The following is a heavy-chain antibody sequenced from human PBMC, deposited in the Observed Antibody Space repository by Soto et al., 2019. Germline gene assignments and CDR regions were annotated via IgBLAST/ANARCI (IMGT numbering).Heavy chain of an antibody. CDR2: ISYDGSNK. J-gene: IGHJ4*02. V-gene: IGHV3-30-3*01. CDR3: ARDPDGYTTYYFDY. CDR1: GFTFSSYA. Sequence: GGSLRLSCAASGFTFSSYAMHWVRQAPGKGLEWVAVISYDGSNKYYADSVKGRFTISRDNSKNTLYLQMNSLRAEDTAVYYCARDPDGYTTYYFDYWGQGTLVTVSS. D-gene: IGHD5-12*01.